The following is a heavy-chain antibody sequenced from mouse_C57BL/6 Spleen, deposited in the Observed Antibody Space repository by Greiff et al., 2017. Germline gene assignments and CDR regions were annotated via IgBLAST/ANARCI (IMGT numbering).Heavy chain of an antibody. D-gene: IGHD2-3*01. V-gene: IGHV1-62-2*01. CDR3: ARHAPISDGAHFDY. CDR1: GYTFTEYT. J-gene: IGHJ2*01. Sequence: QVHVKQSGAELVKPGASVKLSCKASGYTFTEYTIHWVKQRSGQGLEWIGWFYPGSGSIKYNEKFKDKATLTADKSSSTVYMELSRLTSEDSAVYFRARHAPISDGAHFDYWGQGTTLTVSS. CDR2: FYPGSGSI.